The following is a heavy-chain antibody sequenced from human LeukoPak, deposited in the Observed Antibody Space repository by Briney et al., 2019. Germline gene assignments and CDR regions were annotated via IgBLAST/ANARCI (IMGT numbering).Heavy chain of an antibody. CDR1: GFTFSSYA. Sequence: GGSLRLSCAASGFTFSSYAMSWVRQAPGKGLEWVSAISGSGGSTYYPDSVKGRFTISRDNSKNTLYLQMNSLGAEDTAVYYCAKESLRGELPTGYFDYWGQGTLVTVSS. V-gene: IGHV3-23*01. D-gene: IGHD1-26*01. J-gene: IGHJ4*02. CDR3: AKESLRGELPTGYFDY. CDR2: ISGSGGST.